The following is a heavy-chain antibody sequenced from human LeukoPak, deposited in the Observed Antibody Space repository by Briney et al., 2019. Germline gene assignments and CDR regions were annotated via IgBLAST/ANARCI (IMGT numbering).Heavy chain of an antibody. CDR2: ITSSDSTT. CDR3: ARDWYSGSYPLDY. D-gene: IGHD1-26*01. CDR1: GFTFSSYE. V-gene: IGHV3-48*03. Sequence: GGSLRLSCVASGFTFSSYEMNWVRQAPGKGLEWLSYITSSDSTTHYADSVKGRFTISRDNTKNSLYLQMNSLRAEDTAVYYCARDWYSGSYPLDYWGQGTLVTVSS. J-gene: IGHJ4*02.